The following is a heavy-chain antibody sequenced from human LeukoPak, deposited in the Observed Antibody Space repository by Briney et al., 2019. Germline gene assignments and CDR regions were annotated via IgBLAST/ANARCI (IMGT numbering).Heavy chain of an antibody. Sequence: GGSLRLSCAASGFTFSNYAMSWVRQAPGNGLEWVSDISGSGYSTDYADCVKVRFNISRDNSKNTLYLQMNSLRAEDTAIYYCAKSRGSYWVPEFDYWGQGTLVTVSS. CDR2: ISGSGYST. CDR1: GFTFSNYA. D-gene: IGHD1-26*01. J-gene: IGHJ4*02. V-gene: IGHV3-23*01. CDR3: AKSRGSYWVPEFDY.